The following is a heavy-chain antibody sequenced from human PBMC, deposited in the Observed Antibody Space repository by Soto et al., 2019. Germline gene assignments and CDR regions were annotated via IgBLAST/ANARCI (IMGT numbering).Heavy chain of an antibody. CDR1: GFTFSTTG. Sequence: QVHLVESGGGVVQPGRSLRLSCAASGFTFSTTGMHWVRQAPGKGLEWVAMISHDGGVKHYIDSVKGRFTISRDTSNNTVYLQMNSLRPEDTAMYHCAKDLYGAGWYNYFDPWGQGTLVTVSS. J-gene: IGHJ5*02. CDR2: ISHDGGVK. V-gene: IGHV3-30*18. CDR3: AKDLYGAGWYNYFDP. D-gene: IGHD6-19*01.